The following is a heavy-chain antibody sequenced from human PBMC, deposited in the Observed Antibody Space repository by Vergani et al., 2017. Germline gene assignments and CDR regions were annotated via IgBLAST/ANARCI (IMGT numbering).Heavy chain of an antibody. D-gene: IGHD5-18*01. CDR3: ARNQVDTAMANLFDY. J-gene: IGHJ4*02. V-gene: IGHV4-61*02. CDR1: GGSISSGSYY. CDR2: IYTSGST. Sequence: QVQLQESGPGLVKPSQTLSLTCTVSGGSISSGSYYWSWIRQPAGKGLEWIGRIYTSGSTNNNPSLKSRVTISVDTSKNQFSLKLSSVTAAATAVYYCARNQVDTAMANLFDYWGQGTLVTVSS.